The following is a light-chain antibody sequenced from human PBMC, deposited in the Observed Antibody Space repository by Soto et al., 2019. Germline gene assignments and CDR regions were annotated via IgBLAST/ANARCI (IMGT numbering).Light chain of an antibody. Sequence: QSALTQPASVSGSPGQSITISCTGTSSDVGGYKYVSWYQQHPDKAPKLMIYDVSNRPSGVSNRFSGSKSGNTASLTISGLQAEDEADDYCSSYTTSTTLGVIFGGGTKLTVL. CDR1: SSDVGGYKY. J-gene: IGLJ2*01. CDR2: DVS. CDR3: SSYTTSTTLGVI. V-gene: IGLV2-14*01.